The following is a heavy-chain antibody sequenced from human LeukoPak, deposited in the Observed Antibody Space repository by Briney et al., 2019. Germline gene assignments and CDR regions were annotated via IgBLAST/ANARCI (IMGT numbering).Heavy chain of an antibody. CDR2: IYYSGST. CDR3: ARTAADLRIDY. V-gene: IGHV4-59*01. J-gene: IGHJ4*02. Sequence: ETLSLTCAVYGGSFSGYYWSWIRQPPGKGLEWIGYIYYSGSTNYNPSLKSRVTISVDTSKNQFSLKLSSVTAADTAVYYCARTAADLRIDYWGQGTLVTVSS. D-gene: IGHD6-13*01. CDR1: GGSFSGYY.